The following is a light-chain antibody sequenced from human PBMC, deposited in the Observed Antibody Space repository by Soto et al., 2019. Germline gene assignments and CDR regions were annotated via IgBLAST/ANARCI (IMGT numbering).Light chain of an antibody. CDR2: AAS. J-gene: IGKJ2*01. CDR3: QQSSSIPYT. V-gene: IGKV1-39*01. CDR1: QTISSY. Sequence: IQMTQSPSSLSASVGDRVTITCRASQTISSYLNWYQQNPGKAPKLLIYAASSLQSGVPSRFSGSGSGTDFTLTISSLQPEDFATYYCQQSSSIPYTFGQGTKLEIK.